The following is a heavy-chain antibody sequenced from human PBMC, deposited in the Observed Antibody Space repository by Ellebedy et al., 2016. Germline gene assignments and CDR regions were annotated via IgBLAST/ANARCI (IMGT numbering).Heavy chain of an antibody. J-gene: IGHJ4*02. V-gene: IGHV3-30*04. D-gene: IGHD6-19*01. CDR2: ISQDGTYK. CDR3: ALLAVASPFDY. CDR1: GFSFSGYS. Sequence: GESLKISCEGSGFSFSGYSMDWVRQAPGKGLEWVGVISQDGTYKAYGESVKGRFTISRDNSKLYLQMDSLRAEDTAVYYCALLAVASPFDYWGQGTLVTVSS.